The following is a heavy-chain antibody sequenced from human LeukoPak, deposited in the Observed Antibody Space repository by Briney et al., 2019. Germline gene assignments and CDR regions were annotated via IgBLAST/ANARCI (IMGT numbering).Heavy chain of an antibody. CDR1: GYSISSGYY. CDR2: IYHSGST. J-gene: IGHJ4*02. CDR3: ARGTTVNDFDY. D-gene: IGHD4-17*01. Sequence: SETLSLTCTVSGYSISSGYYWGWIRQPPGKGLEWIGSIYHSGSTYYNPSLKSRVTISVDTSKNQFSLKLTSVTAADTAVYYCARGTTVNDFDYWGQGTLVTVSS. V-gene: IGHV4-38-2*02.